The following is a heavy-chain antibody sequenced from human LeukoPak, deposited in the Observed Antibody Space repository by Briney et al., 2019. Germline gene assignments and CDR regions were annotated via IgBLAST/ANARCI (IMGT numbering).Heavy chain of an antibody. Sequence: ASVKVSCKASGYTFTSYYMHWVRQAPGQGLEWMGIINPSGGSTSYAQKFQGRITMTRDTSTSTVYMELSSLRSEDTAVYYCASGEAYYDFWSGYKAFDYWGQGTLVTVSS. V-gene: IGHV1-46*01. CDR3: ASGEAYYDFWSGYKAFDY. D-gene: IGHD3-3*01. CDR2: INPSGGST. CDR1: GYTFTSYY. J-gene: IGHJ4*02.